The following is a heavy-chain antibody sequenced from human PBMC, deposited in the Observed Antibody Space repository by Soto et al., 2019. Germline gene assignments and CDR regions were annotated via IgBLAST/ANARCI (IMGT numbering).Heavy chain of an antibody. CDR1: GFTFSSYS. J-gene: IGHJ4*02. CDR3: ARVIAAAFKLPPSVFDY. V-gene: IGHV3-48*01. Sequence: PVGSLRLSCAASGFTFSSYSMNWVRQAPGKGLEWVSYISSSSSTIYYADSVKGRFTISRDNAKNSLYLQMNSLRAEDTAVYYCARVIAAAFKLPPSVFDYWGQGTLVTVSS. CDR2: ISSSSSTI. D-gene: IGHD6-13*01.